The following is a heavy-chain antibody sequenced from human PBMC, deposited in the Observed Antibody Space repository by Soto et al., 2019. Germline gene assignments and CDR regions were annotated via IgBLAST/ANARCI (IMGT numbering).Heavy chain of an antibody. Sequence: QVQLVQSGAEVKKPGSSVKVSCKASGGTFSSYTISWVRQAPGQGLEWMGRIIPILGIANYAQKFQRRVTITADKSTSTAYMELSSLRSEDTAVYYCANLNDYGLLDYWGQGTLVTVSS. V-gene: IGHV1-69*02. D-gene: IGHD4-17*01. CDR2: IIPILGIA. CDR1: GGTFSSYT. J-gene: IGHJ4*02. CDR3: ANLNDYGLLDY.